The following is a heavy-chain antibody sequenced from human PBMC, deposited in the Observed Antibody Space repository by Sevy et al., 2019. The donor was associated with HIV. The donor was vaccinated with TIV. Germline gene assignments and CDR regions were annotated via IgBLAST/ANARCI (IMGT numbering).Heavy chain of an antibody. D-gene: IGHD5-18*01. V-gene: IGHV3-30*04. J-gene: IGHJ4*02. CDR1: GFTFSSYA. CDR3: WRGTAMVKATIDY. Sequence: GGSLRLSCAASGFTFSSYAMHWVRQAPGKGLEWVAVISYDGSNKYYADSVKGRFTISRDNSKNTRYLQMNRLRAEDTAVYYCWRGTAMVKATIDYWGQGTLVTVSS. CDR2: ISYDGSNK.